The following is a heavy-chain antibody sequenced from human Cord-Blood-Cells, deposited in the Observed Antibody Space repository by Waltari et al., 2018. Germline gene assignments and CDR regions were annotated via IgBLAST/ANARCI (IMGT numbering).Heavy chain of an antibody. J-gene: IGHJ4*02. CDR3: ARVGGGGGYSYGYFDY. Sequence: VQLVQSGAEVKKPGSSVKVSCKASGGTFSSYAISWVRQAPGQGLEWMGRIIPILGIANYAQKFKGRVTITADKSTSTAYMELSSLRSEDTAVYYCARVGGGGGYSYGYFDYWGQGTLVTVSS. D-gene: IGHD5-18*01. CDR1: GGTFSSYA. CDR2: IIPILGIA. V-gene: IGHV1-69*09.